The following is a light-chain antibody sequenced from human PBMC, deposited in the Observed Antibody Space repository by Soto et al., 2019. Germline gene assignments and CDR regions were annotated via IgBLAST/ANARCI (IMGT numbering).Light chain of an antibody. CDR2: WAS. CDR1: QRVLYSSNNKKY. V-gene: IGKV4-1*01. Sequence: DIVMTQSPDSLAVSLGERATINCKSSQRVLYSSNNKKYLAWYQQKPGQPPKLLIYWASTRESGFPDRFSGGGSGPDFPLTISSLQGEDVAVYYCQLFYITLPTLGHRTRLEI. J-gene: IGKJ5*01. CDR3: QLFYITLPT.